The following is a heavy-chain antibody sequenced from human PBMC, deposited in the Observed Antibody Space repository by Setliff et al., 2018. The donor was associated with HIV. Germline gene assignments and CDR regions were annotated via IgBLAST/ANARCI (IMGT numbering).Heavy chain of an antibody. J-gene: IGHJ4*02. D-gene: IGHD3-10*01. CDR3: AKSKTYGSGSYLDY. V-gene: IGHV3-9*03. CDR1: GFTFDSSA. CDR2: ISWNSGSI. Sequence: AGGSLRLSCAASGFTFDSSAMSWVRQAPGKGLDWVSSISWNSGSIGYADSVKGRFTISRDNAKNSLYLQMNSLRAEDMALYYCAKSKTYGSGSYLDYWGQGTLVTVSS.